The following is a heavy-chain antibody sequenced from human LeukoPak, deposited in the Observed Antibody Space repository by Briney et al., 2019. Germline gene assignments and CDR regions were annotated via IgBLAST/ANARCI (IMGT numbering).Heavy chain of an antibody. CDR2: INQDGSEK. Sequence: GGSLRLSCTASGFTFSSYWMTWVRQAPGKGLEWVANINQDGSEKYNVDSVRGRFTFSRDNAKNSLYLQMTRLRAEAPAFYYCARDGGRKDDGWGQGALVTV. V-gene: IGHV3-7*01. CDR3: ARDGGRKDDG. D-gene: IGHD2-15*01. CDR1: GFTFSSYW. J-gene: IGHJ4*02.